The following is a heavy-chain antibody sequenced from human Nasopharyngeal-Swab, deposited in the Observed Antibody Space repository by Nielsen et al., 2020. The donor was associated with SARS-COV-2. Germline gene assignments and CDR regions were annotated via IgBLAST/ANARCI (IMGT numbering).Heavy chain of an antibody. J-gene: IGHJ6*03. Sequence: ASVKVSCKASGYTFTSYGISWVRQAPGQGLEWMGWISAYNGNTNYAQKLQGRVTMTTDTSTSTAYMELRSLRSDDTAVYYCARVMEMATILVGYYYYMDVWGKGTTATVSS. CDR1: GYTFTSYG. V-gene: IGHV1-18*01. D-gene: IGHD5-24*01. CDR3: ARVMEMATILVGYYYYMDV. CDR2: ISAYNGNT.